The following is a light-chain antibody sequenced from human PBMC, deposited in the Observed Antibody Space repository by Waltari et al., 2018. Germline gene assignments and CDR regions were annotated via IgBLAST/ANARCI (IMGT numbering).Light chain of an antibody. Sequence: DIQMTQSPASVSASVGARVRITCRASQSINRYLNWYQQRPGEAPKLLIYAAFNLQSGVPSRFRGTGSGTDFTLTISGLQPEDFAIYYCQQSYRMPPTFGAGTKLDIK. CDR1: QSINRY. J-gene: IGKJ3*01. V-gene: IGKV1-39*01. CDR2: AAF. CDR3: QQSYRMPPT.